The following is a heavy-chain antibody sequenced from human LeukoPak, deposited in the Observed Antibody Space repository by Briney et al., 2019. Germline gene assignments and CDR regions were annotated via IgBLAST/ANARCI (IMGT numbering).Heavy chain of an antibody. CDR1: GFTFSSYA. CDR3: AKGAAAYNDGARSTFDY. J-gene: IGHJ4*02. D-gene: IGHD3-10*01. V-gene: IGHV3-23*01. CDR2: ISGSGGST. Sequence: GGSLRLSCAASGFTFSSYAMSWVRQAPGKGLEWVSAISGSGGSTYYADSVKGRFTISRDNSKNTLYLQMNSLRAEDTAVYYCAKGAAAYNDGARSTFDYWGQGTLVTVSS.